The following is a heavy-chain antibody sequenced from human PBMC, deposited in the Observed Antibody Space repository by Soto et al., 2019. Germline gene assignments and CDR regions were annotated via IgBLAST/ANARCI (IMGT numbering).Heavy chain of an antibody. V-gene: IGHV1-2*02. Sequence: QVQLVQSGAEVKKPGASVKVSCKASGYTFTGYYMHWVRQAPGQGLEWMGWSNPKSGGTSYAQRFQGRVTMTSDTSTSTVYMELRRLKSDDTAVYYCVRDLADNDYFDSWGQGTLVTVSS. D-gene: IGHD6-19*01. CDR1: GYTFTGYY. J-gene: IGHJ4*02. CDR2: SNPKSGGT. CDR3: VRDLADNDYFDS.